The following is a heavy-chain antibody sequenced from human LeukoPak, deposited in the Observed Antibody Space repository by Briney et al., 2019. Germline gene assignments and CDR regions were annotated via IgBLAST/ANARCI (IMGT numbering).Heavy chain of an antibody. CDR2: MYYSGST. CDR1: GGSISICDYY. D-gene: IGHD3-22*01. J-gene: IGHJ5*02. Sequence: MTSDTLSLTCTVSGGSISICDYYCTWIHQPPGKGLEWIAYMYYSGSTYYNPSLKSRVTMSADTSKNQLTLKLSSVTAADTAVYYCARPYYYDSRIDPWGQGILVTVSS. CDR3: ARPYYYDSRIDP. V-gene: IGHV4-30-4*02.